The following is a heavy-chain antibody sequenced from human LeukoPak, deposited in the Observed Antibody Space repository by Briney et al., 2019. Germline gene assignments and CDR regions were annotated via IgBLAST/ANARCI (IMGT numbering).Heavy chain of an antibody. CDR1: GGSISSDRFY. V-gene: IGHV4-61*02. CDR3: ARVPDWTYVPDY. J-gene: IGHJ4*02. D-gene: IGHD3-16*01. Sequence: SETLSLTCTVSGGSISSDRFYWTWVRQPAGKRPEWIGRIKSSDTNYNPSLKSRVNISVDTSTNQFSLKLSSLTAADTAVYYCARVPDWTYVPDYWGQGTLVTVSS. CDR2: IKSSDT.